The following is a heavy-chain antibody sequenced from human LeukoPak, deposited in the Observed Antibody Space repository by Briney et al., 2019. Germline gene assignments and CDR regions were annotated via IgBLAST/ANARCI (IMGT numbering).Heavy chain of an antibody. J-gene: IGHJ4*02. V-gene: IGHV3-23*01. CDR3: AKDRGFGYSSSWYPDY. CDR1: GFTFSSYA. CDR2: ISGSGGST. Sequence: GGSLRLSCAASGFTFSSYAMSWVRQAPGKELEWVSAISGSGGSTYYADSVKGRFTISRDNSKNTLYLQMNSLRAEDTAVYYCAKDRGFGYSSSWYPDYWGQGTLVTVSS. D-gene: IGHD6-13*01.